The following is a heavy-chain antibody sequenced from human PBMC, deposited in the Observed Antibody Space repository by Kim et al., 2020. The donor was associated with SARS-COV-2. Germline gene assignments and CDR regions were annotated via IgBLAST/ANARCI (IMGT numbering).Heavy chain of an antibody. V-gene: IGHV4-34*01. CDR2: INHSGST. Sequence: SETLSLTCAVYGGSFSGYYWSWIRQPPGKGLEWIGEINHSGSTNYNPSLKSRVTISVDTSKNQFSLKLSSVTAADTAVYYCASLLRRNPRRSWDTAAVVRPTTGVYGMDVWGQGTTVTVSS. CDR3: ASLLRRNPRRSWDTAAVVRPTTGVYGMDV. CDR1: GGSFSGYY. D-gene: IGHD3-10*01. J-gene: IGHJ6*02.